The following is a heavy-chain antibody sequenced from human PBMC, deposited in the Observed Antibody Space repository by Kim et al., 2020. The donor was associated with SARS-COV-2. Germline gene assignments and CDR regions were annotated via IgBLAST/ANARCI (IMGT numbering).Heavy chain of an antibody. CDR2: ISTDSGYT. J-gene: IGHJ4*02. Sequence: SVKVSCKTSGYTFTTYGLSWVRQAPGQGLEWMGWISTDSGYTKYAQKFQDRVTLTKDTSTSTAYMELRSLISDDTAVYFCARDRDYRFDLWGQGTLVTVSS. D-gene: IGHD3-16*02. CDR3: ARDRDYRFDL. CDR1: GYTFTTYG. V-gene: IGHV1-18*01.